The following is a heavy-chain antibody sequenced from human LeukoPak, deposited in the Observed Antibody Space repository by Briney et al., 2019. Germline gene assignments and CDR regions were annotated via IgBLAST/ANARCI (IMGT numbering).Heavy chain of an antibody. CDR3: AREWLYNDAFDI. CDR2: IYSDDST. CDR1: GFTVSSNC. Sequence: GGSLRLSCEASGFTVSSNCMSWVRQAPGKGLEWVSLIYSDDSTYYADSVKGRFTISRDNSKNTLYLQMNSLRSEDTAVYYCAREWLYNDAFDIRGQGTMVTVSS. J-gene: IGHJ3*02. D-gene: IGHD3-22*01. V-gene: IGHV3-53*05.